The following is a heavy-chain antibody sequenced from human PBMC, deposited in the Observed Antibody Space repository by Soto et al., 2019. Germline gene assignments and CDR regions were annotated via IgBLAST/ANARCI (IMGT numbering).Heavy chain of an antibody. Sequence: GGSLRHRCAASGFNCIDLAMSCVRQAPGKGLEWVSAISGSGGSTYYADSVKGRFTISRDNSKNTLYLQMNSLRAEDTAVYYCANLGRSISSGWVPALIDYWGQGSLVPVSS. D-gene: IGHD6-19*01. V-gene: IGHV3-23*01. J-gene: IGHJ4*02. CDR1: GFNCIDLA. CDR2: ISGSGGST. CDR3: ANLGRSISSGWVPALIDY.